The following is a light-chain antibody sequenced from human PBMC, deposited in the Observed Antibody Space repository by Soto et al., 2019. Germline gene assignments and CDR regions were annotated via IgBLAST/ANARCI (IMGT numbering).Light chain of an antibody. V-gene: IGKV3-11*01. CDR2: DAS. Sequence: EIVLTQSPATLSFSPGERATLSCRASQSVSSYLAWYQQKPGQAPRLLIYDASNRATGIPARFSGSGSGTDLTRSISSLEPEDFAVYYCQQRSNSFTFGPGTKVVIK. CDR1: QSVSSY. J-gene: IGKJ3*01. CDR3: QQRSNSFT.